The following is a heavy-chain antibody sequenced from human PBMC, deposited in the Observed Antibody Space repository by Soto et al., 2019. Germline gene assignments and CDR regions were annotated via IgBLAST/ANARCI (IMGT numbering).Heavy chain of an antibody. CDR2: IYYSGST. V-gene: IGHV4-59*01. J-gene: IGHJ6*02. Sequence: ETLSLTCTVSGGSIRSYYWSWIRQPPGKGLEWIGYIYYSGSTNYNPSLKSRVTISVETSKNQFSLKLSSVTAADTAVYYCARATTVTSGYYYGMDVWGQGTTVTVSS. CDR1: GGSIRSYY. D-gene: IGHD4-4*01. CDR3: ARATTVTSGYYYGMDV.